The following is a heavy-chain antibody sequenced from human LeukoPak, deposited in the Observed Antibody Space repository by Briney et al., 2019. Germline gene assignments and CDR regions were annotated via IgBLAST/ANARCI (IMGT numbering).Heavy chain of an antibody. Sequence: PGGSLRLSCAASGFTFSSYGMHWVRQAPGKGLEWVAFIRYDGSNKYYADSVKGRFTISRDNSKNTLYLQMNSLRAEDTAVYYCAKRNRNWNYFDYWGQGTLVTVSS. J-gene: IGHJ4*02. D-gene: IGHD1-1*01. CDR1: GFTFSSYG. CDR3: AKRNRNWNYFDY. V-gene: IGHV3-30*02. CDR2: IRYDGSNK.